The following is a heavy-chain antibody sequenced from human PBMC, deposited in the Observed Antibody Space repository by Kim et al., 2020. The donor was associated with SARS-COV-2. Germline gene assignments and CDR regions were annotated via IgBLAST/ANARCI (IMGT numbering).Heavy chain of an antibody. D-gene: IGHD3-3*01. J-gene: IGHJ6*02. Sequence: ASVKVSCKASGYTFTSYYMHWVRQAPGQGLEWMGIINPSGGSTSYAQKFQGRVTMTRDTSTSTVYMELSSLRSEDTAVYYCARPREPAVLRFLEWHLYYYYGMDVWGQGTTVTVSS. CDR1: GYTFTSYY. CDR2: INPSGGST. V-gene: IGHV1-46*01. CDR3: ARPREPAVLRFLEWHLYYYYGMDV.